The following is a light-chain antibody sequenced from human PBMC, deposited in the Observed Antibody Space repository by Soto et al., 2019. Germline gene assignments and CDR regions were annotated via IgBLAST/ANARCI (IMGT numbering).Light chain of an antibody. Sequence: QSVLTQPASVSGSPGQSVTISCAGASRDVTDSDSVSWYQHRPGEAPELKILDFTYRPSGVSNRFSGSLSANTASLTISGLQVEDVGDYYCVSYTNPGTYVFGPGTKLTVL. CDR2: DFT. CDR3: VSYTNPGTYV. J-gene: IGLJ1*01. CDR1: SRDVTDSDS. V-gene: IGLV2-14*03.